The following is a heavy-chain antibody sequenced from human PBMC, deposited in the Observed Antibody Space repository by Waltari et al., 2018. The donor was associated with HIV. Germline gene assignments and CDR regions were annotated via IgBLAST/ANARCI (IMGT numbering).Heavy chain of an antibody. V-gene: IGHV4-34*01. Sequence: QVQLQQWGAGLLKPSETLSLTCAVYAGSVSGYYWSWIRRPPGQGLEWIGEINHSGSTNYSPSHKSRVTISLDTSNNQFSLKLNSVTAADTAVYYCARALNDYGDLDSWGQGTLVTVSS. J-gene: IGHJ4*02. D-gene: IGHD4-17*01. CDR1: AGSVSGYY. CDR3: ARALNDYGDLDS. CDR2: INHSGST.